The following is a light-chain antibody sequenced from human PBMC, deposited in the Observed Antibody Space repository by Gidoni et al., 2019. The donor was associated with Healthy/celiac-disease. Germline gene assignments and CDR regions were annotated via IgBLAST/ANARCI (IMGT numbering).Light chain of an antibody. CDR1: TSVSSY. Sequence: EIVLTQTPATLSLSPGERATLSCRASTSVSSYLPWYQQQPGQAPRLLIYDASNRATGSPARFSGSGSGTDFSLTISSLEPEDFSVYYCQQRSNWPLYTFXQXTKLEIK. CDR3: QQRSNWPLYT. V-gene: IGKV3-11*01. J-gene: IGKJ2*01. CDR2: DAS.